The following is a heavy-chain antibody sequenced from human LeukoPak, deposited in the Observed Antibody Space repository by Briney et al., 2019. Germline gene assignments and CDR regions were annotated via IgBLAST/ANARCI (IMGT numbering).Heavy chain of an antibody. J-gene: IGHJ4*02. Sequence: PGGSLRLSCAASGFTFSSYAMHWVRQAPGQGLEYVSAISSNGGSTYYANSVKGRFTISRDNSKNTLYLQMGSLRAEDMAVYYCARGGITKFDYWGQGTLVTVSS. CDR3: ARGGITKFDY. CDR2: ISSNGGST. CDR1: GFTFSSYA. V-gene: IGHV3-64*01. D-gene: IGHD3-10*01.